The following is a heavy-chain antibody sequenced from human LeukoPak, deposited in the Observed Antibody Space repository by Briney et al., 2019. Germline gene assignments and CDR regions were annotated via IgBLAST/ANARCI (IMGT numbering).Heavy chain of an antibody. D-gene: IGHD3-3*01. Sequence: SETLSLTCSVSGDSITYFYWSWIRQAAGKGLEWIGRVSSSGSTDYNASLKSRVTISVDTSKNEFSLNLTSVTAADTAVYYCARGLASGYPPIPFDYWGQGTLVTVSS. CDR3: ARGLASGYPPIPFDY. CDR1: GDSITYFY. V-gene: IGHV4-4*07. CDR2: VSSSGST. J-gene: IGHJ4*02.